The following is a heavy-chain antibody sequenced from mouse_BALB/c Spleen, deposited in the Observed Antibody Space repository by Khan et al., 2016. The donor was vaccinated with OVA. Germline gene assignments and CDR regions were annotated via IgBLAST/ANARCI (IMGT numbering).Heavy chain of an antibody. D-gene: IGHD2-10*01. CDR3: ARAYYGNYREAMDY. J-gene: IGHJ4*01. CDR1: GFSLTGYG. CDR2: IWGDGST. V-gene: IGHV2-6-7*01. Sequence: VKLLESGPGLVAPSQSLSITCTVSGFSLTGYGVNWVRQPPGKGLEWLGMIWGDGSTDYNSALKSRLNLSKDNSKSQVFLKMNSLQTDDTARYYCARAYYGNYREAMDYWGHGTSDTVSS.